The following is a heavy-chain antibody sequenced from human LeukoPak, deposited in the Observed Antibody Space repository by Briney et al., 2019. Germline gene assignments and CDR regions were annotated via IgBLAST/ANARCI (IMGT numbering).Heavy chain of an antibody. J-gene: IGHJ4*02. D-gene: IGHD3-16*01. V-gene: IGHV3-74*01. CDR1: GFTFSIYT. CDR2: ISPDGSTT. CDR3: ARVWSEFDY. Sequence: GGSLRLSCAASGFTFSIYTMHWVRQPPGKGLVWVSRISPDGSTTTYADSVKGRFTISRDNSKNTVFLQMDSLGVDDTAMYYCARVWSEFDYWGQGALVTVSS.